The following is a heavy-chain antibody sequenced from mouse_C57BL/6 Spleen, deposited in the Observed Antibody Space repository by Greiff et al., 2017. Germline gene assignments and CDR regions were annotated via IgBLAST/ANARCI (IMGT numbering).Heavy chain of an antibody. J-gene: IGHJ1*03. Sequence: VQLKESGPGLAKPSQTLSLTCSVTGYSTTSDYWNWIRKFPGNKLEYMGYISYSGSTYYNPSLKSRISITRDTSKNQYYLQLNSVTTEDTATYYCARYRDGYYWYFDVWGTGTTVTVSS. CDR3: ARYRDGYYWYFDV. CDR2: ISYSGST. V-gene: IGHV3-8*01. D-gene: IGHD2-3*01. CDR1: GYSTTSDY.